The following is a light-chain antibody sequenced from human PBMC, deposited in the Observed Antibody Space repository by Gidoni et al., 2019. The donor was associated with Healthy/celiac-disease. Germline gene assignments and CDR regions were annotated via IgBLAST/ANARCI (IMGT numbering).Light chain of an antibody. V-gene: IGLV1-40*01. J-gene: IGLJ3*02. CDR2: GNS. CDR3: QSYDSSLSGSV. CDR1: CSNIGAGYD. Sequence: QSVLTQPPSVSGAPGQRVPISCPGSCSNIGAGYDVPWYQHLPGTAPKLLIYGNSNRPSGVPDRFSGSKSGTSASLAITGLQAEDEADYYCQSYDSSLSGSVFGGGTKLTVL.